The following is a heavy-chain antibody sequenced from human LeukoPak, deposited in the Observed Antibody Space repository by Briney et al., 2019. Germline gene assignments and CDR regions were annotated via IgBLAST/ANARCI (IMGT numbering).Heavy chain of an antibody. J-gene: IGHJ6*03. CDR1: GFIFSSCA. CDR3: AKMRGQYYHSYYMDA. CDR2: GGSGGST. Sequence: GGSLRLSCAASGFIFSSCAMSWVRQAPGKGLEWVSYGGSGGSTYYADSVKGRFTVSRDNSESTLYLQMNSLTAEDTAVYYCAKMRGQYYHSYYMDAWGKGTTVTVSS. V-gene: IGHV3-23*01.